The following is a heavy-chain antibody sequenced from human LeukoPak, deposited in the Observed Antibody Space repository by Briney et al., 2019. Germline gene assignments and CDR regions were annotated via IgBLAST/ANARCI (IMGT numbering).Heavy chain of an antibody. CDR3: ASSASTPYYYYYMDV. Sequence: ASVKVSCKASGGTFISYAISWVRQAPGQGLEWMGGIIPIFGTANYAQKFQGRVTITADKSTSTAYMELSSLRSEDTAVYYCASSASTPYYYYYMDVWGKGTTVTVSS. V-gene: IGHV1-69*06. CDR1: GGTFISYA. CDR2: IIPIFGTA. J-gene: IGHJ6*03. D-gene: IGHD3-10*01.